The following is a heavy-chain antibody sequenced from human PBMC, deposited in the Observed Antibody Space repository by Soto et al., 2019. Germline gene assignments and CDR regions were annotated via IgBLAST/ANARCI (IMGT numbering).Heavy chain of an antibody. J-gene: IGHJ5*02. CDR2: INAGNGNT. CDR1: GYTFTSYA. D-gene: IGHD2-15*01. CDR3: ARESYSTLRWFDP. V-gene: IGHV1-3*01. Sequence: ASVKVSCKASGYTFTSYAMHWVRQAPGQRLEWMGWINAGNGNTKYSQKFQGRVTFTRDTSASTAYMELSSLRSEDTAVYYCARESYSTLRWFDPWGQGTLVTVSS.